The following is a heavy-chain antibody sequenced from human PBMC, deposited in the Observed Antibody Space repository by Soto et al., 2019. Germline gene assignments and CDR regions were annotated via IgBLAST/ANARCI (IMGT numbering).Heavy chain of an antibody. CDR1: GFTFSSYA. D-gene: IGHD3-9*01. J-gene: IGHJ3*02. CDR2: ISGSGGST. V-gene: IGHV3-23*01. CDR3: AKDGPNPRPVLRYFDWRGAFDI. Sequence: GGSLRLSCAASGFTFSSYAMSWVRQAPGKGLEWVSAISGSGGSTYYADSVKGRFTISRDNPKNTLYLQMNSLRAEDTAVYYCAKDGPNPRPVLRYFDWRGAFDIWGQGTMVTVS.